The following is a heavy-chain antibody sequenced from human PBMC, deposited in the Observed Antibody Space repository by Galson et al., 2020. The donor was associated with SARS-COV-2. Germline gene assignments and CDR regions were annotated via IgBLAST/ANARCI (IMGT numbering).Heavy chain of an antibody. Sequence: GGSLRLSCAASGFTFSSYSMNWVRQAPGKGLEWVSSISSSSSYIYYADSVKGRFTISRDNAKNSLYLQMNSLRAEDTAVYYCARGGLYGAYYYYRDGWGTGTTVTVS. CDR3: ARGGLYGAYYYYRDG. J-gene: IGHJ6*03. V-gene: IGHV3-21*01. CDR1: GFTFSSYS. D-gene: IGHD3-16*01. CDR2: ISSSSSYI.